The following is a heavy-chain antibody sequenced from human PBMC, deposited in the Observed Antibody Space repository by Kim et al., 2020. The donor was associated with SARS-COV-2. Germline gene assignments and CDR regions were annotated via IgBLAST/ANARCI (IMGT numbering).Heavy chain of an antibody. V-gene: IGHV4-28*01. CDR2: T. D-gene: IGHD1-26*01. CDR3: VRSYSGSYFGY. Sequence: TYDNPSLKSRITMAVDTSKNQFSLRLNSVTAADTAVYYCVRSYSGSYFGYWGQGTLVTVSS. J-gene: IGHJ4*02.